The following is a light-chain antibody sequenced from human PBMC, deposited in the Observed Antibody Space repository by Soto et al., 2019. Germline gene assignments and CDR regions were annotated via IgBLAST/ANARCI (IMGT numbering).Light chain of an antibody. V-gene: IGLV2-14*01. CDR1: SSDVGGYNY. J-gene: IGLJ1*01. CDR3: SSYTSSSTLYV. CDR2: EVS. Sequence: QSVLTQPASVSGCPGQSITISCTGTSSDVGGYNYVSWYQQRPGKAPKLMIYEVSNRPSGVSNRFSGSKSGNTASLTISGLQAEDEADYYCSSYTSSSTLYVFGTGTKVTVL.